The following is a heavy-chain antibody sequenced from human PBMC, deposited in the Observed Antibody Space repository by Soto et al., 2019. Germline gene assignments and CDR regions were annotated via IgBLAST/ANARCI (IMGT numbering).Heavy chain of an antibody. CDR1: GFSLRTSGVG. Sequence: QITLKESGPTLVKPTQTLTLTCAFSGFSLRTSGVGVGWIRQPPGKALEWLALIYWDGYKHYSPSLKSRLTTXQXXSKNQVALTRTNMDPVDKATIFCAHKGGGDRILDYWGQGTLVTVSS. J-gene: IGHJ4*02. V-gene: IGHV2-5*02. CDR2: IYWDGYK. CDR3: AHKGGGDRILDY. D-gene: IGHD3-16*01.